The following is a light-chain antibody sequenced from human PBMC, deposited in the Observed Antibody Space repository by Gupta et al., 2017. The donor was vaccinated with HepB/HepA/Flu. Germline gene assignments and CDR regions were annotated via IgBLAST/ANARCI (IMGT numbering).Light chain of an antibody. J-gene: IGLJ1*01. V-gene: IGLV2-23*02. CDR1: SSAVGSYNL. Sequence: QSVLTQPPSVSGCPRQPIPISCTETSSAVGSYNLVSWYHQHPGKAPKLMIYEVSKRPSGVSNRFSGSKSGNTASLTISGLQAEDEADYYCCSYAGSSTPYVFGTGTKVTVL. CDR2: EVS. CDR3: CSYAGSSTPYV.